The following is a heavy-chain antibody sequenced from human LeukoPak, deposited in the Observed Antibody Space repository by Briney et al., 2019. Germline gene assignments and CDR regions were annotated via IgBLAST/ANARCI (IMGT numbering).Heavy chain of an antibody. Sequence: GGSLRLSCAASGFTFSSYAMSWVRQAPGKGLEWVSAISGSGGSTYYADSVKGRFTISRDNSKNTPYLQMNSLRAEDTAVYYCAKTRREGGYYYGMDVWGQGTTVTVSS. D-gene: IGHD1-26*01. CDR3: AKTRREGGYYYGMDV. CDR2: ISGSGGST. J-gene: IGHJ6*02. V-gene: IGHV3-23*01. CDR1: GFTFSSYA.